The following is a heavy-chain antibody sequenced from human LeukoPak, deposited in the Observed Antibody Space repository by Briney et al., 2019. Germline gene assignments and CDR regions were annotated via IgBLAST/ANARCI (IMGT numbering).Heavy chain of an antibody. CDR3: AKEGDDSSGYPEYYFDY. J-gene: IGHJ4*02. V-gene: IGHV3-30*18. D-gene: IGHD3-22*01. CDR1: GFTFSGYA. CDR2: ISYDGSNK. Sequence: GGSLRLSCEASGFTFSGYAMHWFRQAPGKGLEWVAVISYDGSNKYYADSVKGRFTISRDNSKNTLYLQMNSLRAEDAAVYYCAKEGDDSSGYPEYYFDYWGQGTLVTVSS.